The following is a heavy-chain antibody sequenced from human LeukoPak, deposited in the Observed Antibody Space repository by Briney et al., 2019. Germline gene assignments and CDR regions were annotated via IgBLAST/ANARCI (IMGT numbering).Heavy chain of an antibody. CDR1: GGSISSSSYY. CDR3: ARHLPDPITMVRGPMGFDY. J-gene: IGHJ4*02. V-gene: IGHV4-39*01. Sequence: SETLSLTCTVSGGSISSSSYYWGWLRQPPGKGLEWIGSIYYSGSTYYNPSLKSRVTISVDTSKNQFSLKLSSVTATDTAVYYCARHLPDPITMVRGPMGFDYWGQGTLVTVSS. D-gene: IGHD3-10*01. CDR2: IYYSGST.